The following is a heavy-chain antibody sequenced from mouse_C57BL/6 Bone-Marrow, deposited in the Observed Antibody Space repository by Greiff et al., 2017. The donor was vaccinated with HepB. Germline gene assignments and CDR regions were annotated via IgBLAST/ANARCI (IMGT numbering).Heavy chain of an antibody. Sequence: QVQLKESGPGILQSSQTLSLTCSFSGFSLSTSGMGVSWIRQPSGKGLEWLAHIYWDDDKRYNPSLKSRLTISKDTSRNQVFLKITSVDTADTATYYCARCRKGVYDYGFAYWGQGTLVTVSA. CDR1: GFSLSTSGMG. D-gene: IGHD2-4*01. J-gene: IGHJ3*01. CDR3: ARCRKGVYDYGFAY. V-gene: IGHV8-12*01. CDR2: IYWDDDK.